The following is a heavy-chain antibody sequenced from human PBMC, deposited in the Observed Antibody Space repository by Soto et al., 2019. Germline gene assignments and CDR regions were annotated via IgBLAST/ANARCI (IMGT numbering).Heavy chain of an antibody. CDR1: GFTFSSYA. Sequence: QVQLVESGGGVVQPGRSLRLSCAASGFTFSSYAMHWVCQAPGKGLEWVAVISYDGSNKYYADSVKGRFTISRDNSKNTLYLQMNSLRAEDTAVYYCARGTIYDILTGSYNWFDPWGQGTLVTVSS. V-gene: IGHV3-30-3*01. J-gene: IGHJ5*02. CDR2: ISYDGSNK. D-gene: IGHD3-9*01. CDR3: ARGTIYDILTGSYNWFDP.